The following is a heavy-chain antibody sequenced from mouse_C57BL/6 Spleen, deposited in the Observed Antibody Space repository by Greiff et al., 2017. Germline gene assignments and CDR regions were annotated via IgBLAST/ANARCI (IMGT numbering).Heavy chain of an antibody. Sequence: DVKLQESGPGLVKPSQSLSLTCSVTGYSITSGYYWNWIRQFPGNKLEWMGYISYDGSNNYNPSLKNRISITRDTSKNQFFLKLNSVTTEDTATYYCARDYYSNYEGFAYWGQGTLVTVSA. CDR3: ARDYYSNYEGFAY. V-gene: IGHV3-6*01. CDR2: ISYDGSN. D-gene: IGHD2-5*01. J-gene: IGHJ3*01. CDR1: GYSITSGYY.